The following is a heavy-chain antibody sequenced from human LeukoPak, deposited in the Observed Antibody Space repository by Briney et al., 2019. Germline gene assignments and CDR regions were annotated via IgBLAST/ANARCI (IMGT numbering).Heavy chain of an antibody. V-gene: IGHV3-23*01. J-gene: IGHJ3*02. Sequence: GGSLRLSCAASGFTFSSSAMSWVRQAPGKGLEWVSAINGGGGSTYCADSVKGRFTISRDNSKNTLYLQMNSLRAEDTAVYYCANTKDFWSGSDAFDIWGQGTMVTVSS. CDR1: GFTFSSSA. D-gene: IGHD3-3*01. CDR3: ANTKDFWSGSDAFDI. CDR2: INGGGGST.